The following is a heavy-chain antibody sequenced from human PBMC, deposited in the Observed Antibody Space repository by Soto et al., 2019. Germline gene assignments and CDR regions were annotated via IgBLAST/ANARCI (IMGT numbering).Heavy chain of an antibody. CDR1: GFTFSSYS. CDR3: AREVAAAGPWYFDL. D-gene: IGHD6-13*01. Sequence: EVQLVESGGGLVQPGGSLRLSCAASGFTFSSYSMNWVRQAPGKGLEWVSYISSSSSTIYYADSVKGRFTISSDNAKNSLYLQMNSLRDEDTAVYYCAREVAAAGPWYFDLWGRGTLVTVSS. V-gene: IGHV3-48*02. J-gene: IGHJ2*01. CDR2: ISSSSSTI.